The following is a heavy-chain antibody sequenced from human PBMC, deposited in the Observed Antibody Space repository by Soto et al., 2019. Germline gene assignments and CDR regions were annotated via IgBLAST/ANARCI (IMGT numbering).Heavy chain of an antibody. CDR2: IYYSGST. J-gene: IGHJ5*02. D-gene: IGHD7-27*01. V-gene: IGHV4-61*01. CDR3: ARDSNRNWFDP. CDR1: GGSVSSGSYY. Sequence: SETLSLTCTVSGGSVSSGSYYWSWIRQPPGKGLEWIGYIYYSGSTNYNPSLKSRVTISVDTSKNQFSLKLSSVTAADTAVYYCARDSNRNWFDPWGQGTLVTVSS.